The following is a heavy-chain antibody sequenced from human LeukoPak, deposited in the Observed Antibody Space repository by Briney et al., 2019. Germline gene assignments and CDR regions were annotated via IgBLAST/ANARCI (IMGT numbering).Heavy chain of an antibody. CDR1: GGSFSGYY. D-gene: IGHD3-9*01. CDR3: ARANGYDILTGYYTSSIDY. Sequence: LETLSLTCAVYGGSFSGYYWSWIRQPPGKGLEWIGEINHSGSTNYNPSLKSRVTISVDTSKNQFSLKLSSVTAADTAVYYCARANGYDILTGYYTSSIDYWGQGTLVTVSS. J-gene: IGHJ4*02. V-gene: IGHV4-34*01. CDR2: INHSGST.